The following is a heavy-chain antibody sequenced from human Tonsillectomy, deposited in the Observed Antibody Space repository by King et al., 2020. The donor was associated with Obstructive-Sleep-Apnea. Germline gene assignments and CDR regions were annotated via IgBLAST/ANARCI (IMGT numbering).Heavy chain of an antibody. Sequence: VQLVESGGGVVQPGRSLRLSCAASGFTFSNYGMHWVRQAPGKGLEWLTFIRYDGKSKYYADSVKGRFTISRDNSKNTLYLHLNSLRIEDTAFYYCVKVDDTALDYWGQGTLVTVSS. J-gene: IGHJ4*02. CDR3: VKVDDTALDY. V-gene: IGHV3-30*02. CDR2: IRYDGKSK. CDR1: GFTFSNYG. D-gene: IGHD5-18*01.